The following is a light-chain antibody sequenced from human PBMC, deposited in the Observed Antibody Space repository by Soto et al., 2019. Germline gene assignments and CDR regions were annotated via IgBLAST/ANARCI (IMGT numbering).Light chain of an antibody. V-gene: IGKV1-5*03. CDR2: KAS. CDR1: QSISSS. Sequence: DIQMTQSTSTLSASVGDRVTITCRASQSISSSLAWYQQKPGKAPKLLIYKASSLESGVPSRFSGSGSGTEFTLTISSLQPDDFATYYCQQSYSTPPTFGQRTKVDTK. CDR3: QQSYSTPPT. J-gene: IGKJ1*01.